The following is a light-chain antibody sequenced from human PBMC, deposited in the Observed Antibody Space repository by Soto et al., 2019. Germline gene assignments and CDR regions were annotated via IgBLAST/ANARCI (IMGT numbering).Light chain of an antibody. CDR2: GAS. CDR1: QFISNS. V-gene: IGKV3-15*01. J-gene: IGKJ1*01. Sequence: EIVMTQSPATMSVSPGERVTLSCRASQFISNSLAWYQQRPGQPPRLLIYGASTRAAGISARFSGSGSETEFTLTITSLQPEDFAVYYCQQYNNWPRTFGQGTKVDIK. CDR3: QQYNNWPRT.